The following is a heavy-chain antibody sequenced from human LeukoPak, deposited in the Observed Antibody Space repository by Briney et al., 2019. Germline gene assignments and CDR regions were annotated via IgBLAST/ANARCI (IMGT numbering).Heavy chain of an antibody. D-gene: IGHD3-10*01. V-gene: IGHV3-7*01. Sequence: GGSLRLSCAASGFTFSSYAMSWVRQAPGKGLESVAKTKQDGSEKYYVDSVKGRFTISRDNAKNSMYLLMNSLRVEDTAVYYCVRDVLYYYGAERLFWSDPWGQGTLVTVSS. J-gene: IGHJ5*02. CDR2: TKQDGSEK. CDR1: GFTFSSYA. CDR3: VRDVLYYYGAERLFWSDP.